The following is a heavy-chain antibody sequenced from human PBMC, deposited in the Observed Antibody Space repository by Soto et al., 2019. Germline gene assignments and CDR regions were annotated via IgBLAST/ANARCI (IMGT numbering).Heavy chain of an antibody. CDR2: IYYSGNT. Sequence: QVRLQEWGPGLVKPSQTLSLKCSVSGGSITTGGRYWSWMRQLPGKGLEWIGDIYYSGNTYYNASLKSRVTISVEAAKNQLSLKLSSVTAADTAVYYCAQALVFTGGDGFDIWGQGRLVTVSS. V-gene: IGHV4-31*02. CDR1: GGSITTGGRY. CDR3: AQALVFTGGDGFDI. D-gene: IGHD1-1*01. J-gene: IGHJ3*02.